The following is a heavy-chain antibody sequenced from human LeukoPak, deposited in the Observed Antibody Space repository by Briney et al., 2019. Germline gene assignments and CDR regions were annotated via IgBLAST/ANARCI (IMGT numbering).Heavy chain of an antibody. V-gene: IGHV4-34*01. CDR3: ARALGYCSSTSCYEGPLAFDI. CDR1: GGPFSGYY. Sequence: PSETLSLTCAVYGGPFSGYYWSWIRQPPGKGLEWIGEINHSGSTNYNPSLKSRVTISVDTSKNQFSLKLSSVTAADTAVYYCARALGYCSSTSCYEGPLAFDIWGQGTMVTVSS. J-gene: IGHJ3*02. CDR2: INHSGST. D-gene: IGHD2-2*01.